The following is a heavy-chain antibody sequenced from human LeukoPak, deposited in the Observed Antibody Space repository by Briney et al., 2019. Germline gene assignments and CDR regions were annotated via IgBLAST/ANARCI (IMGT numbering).Heavy chain of an antibody. CDR1: GGSISSYY. CDR2: IYYSGST. D-gene: IGHD3-22*01. CDR3: ARVADYYDSSGYYFGAFDI. Sequence: SETLSLTCTVSGGSISSYYWSWIRQPAGKGLEWIGYIYYSGSTNYNPSLKSRVTISVDTSKNQFSLKLSSVTAADTAVYYCARVADYYDSSGYYFGAFDIWGQGTMVTVSS. V-gene: IGHV4-59*01. J-gene: IGHJ3*02.